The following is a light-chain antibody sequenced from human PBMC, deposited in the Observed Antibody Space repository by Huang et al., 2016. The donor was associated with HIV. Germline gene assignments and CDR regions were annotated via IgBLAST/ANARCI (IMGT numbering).Light chain of an antibody. CDR3: QQYNNWPRT. J-gene: IGKJ1*01. Sequence: EIVMTQSPATLSVSPGERATLSCRASQSVSSNLAWYQQKPGQAPRLLIYAASTRATGIPARSSGSGSGTEFTLTISSLQSEDFAVYYCQQYNNWPRTFGQGTKVEIK. CDR2: AAS. V-gene: IGKV3-15*01. CDR1: QSVSSN.